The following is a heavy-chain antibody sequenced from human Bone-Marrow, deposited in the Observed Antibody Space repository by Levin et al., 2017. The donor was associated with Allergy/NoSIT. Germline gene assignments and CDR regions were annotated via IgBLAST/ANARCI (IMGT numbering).Heavy chain of an antibody. D-gene: IGHD2-15*01. V-gene: IGHV1-2*02. J-gene: IGHJ4*02. CDR3: ARGGSRLSD. CDR1: GYTFTGYY. Sequence: ESLKISCKTSGYTFTGYYIHWVRQAPGQGLEWMGWINPNSGGTNYAEKFQGRVTLTRDTSISTAYMELSRLRSDDTAVFYCARGGSRLSDWGQGTLVTVSS. CDR2: INPNSGGT.